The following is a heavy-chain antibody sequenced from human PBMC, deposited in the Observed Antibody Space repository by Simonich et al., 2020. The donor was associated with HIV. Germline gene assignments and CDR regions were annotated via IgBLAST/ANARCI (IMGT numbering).Heavy chain of an antibody. Sequence: QVQLVQSGAEVKKPGASVKVSCKTSGYTLTAYYMHWVRQAPGQGLEWMGWINPNGGGTEEVQNFQGRVTMTRDTSISTAYMELSRLRSDDTAVYYCARDACRGGTCSFDYWGQGTLVTVSS. V-gene: IGHV1-2*02. D-gene: IGHD2-15*01. CDR2: INPNGGGT. CDR3: ARDACRGGTCSFDY. CDR1: GYTLTAYY. J-gene: IGHJ4*02.